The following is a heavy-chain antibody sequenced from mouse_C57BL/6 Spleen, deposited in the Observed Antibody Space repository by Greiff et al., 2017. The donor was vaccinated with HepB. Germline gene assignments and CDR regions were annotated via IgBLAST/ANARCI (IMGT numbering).Heavy chain of an antibody. CDR1: GYTFTSYW. J-gene: IGHJ2*01. D-gene: IGHD1-1*01. CDR3: AANYYGSSPYYFDY. CDR2: IYPGSGST. V-gene: IGHV1-55*01. Sequence: VKLQQPGAELVKPGASVKMSCKASGYTFTSYWITWVKQRPGQGLEWIGDIYPGSGSTNYNEKFKSKATLTVDTSSSTAYMQLSSLTSEDSAVYYCAANYYGSSPYYFDYWGQGTTLTVSS.